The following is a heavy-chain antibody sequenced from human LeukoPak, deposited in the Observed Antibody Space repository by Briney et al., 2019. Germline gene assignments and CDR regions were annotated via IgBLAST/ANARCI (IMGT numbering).Heavy chain of an antibody. D-gene: IGHD6-19*01. CDR1: GGSFSGYY. CDR2: INHSGST. V-gene: IGHV4-34*01. Sequence: PSETLSLTCAVYGGSFSGYYWSWIRQPPGKGLEWIGEINHSGSTNYNPSLKSRVTISVDTSKNKSSLKLSSVTAADTAVYYCARANLAVAGSDHFDYWGQGTLVTVSS. CDR3: ARANLAVAGSDHFDY. J-gene: IGHJ4*02.